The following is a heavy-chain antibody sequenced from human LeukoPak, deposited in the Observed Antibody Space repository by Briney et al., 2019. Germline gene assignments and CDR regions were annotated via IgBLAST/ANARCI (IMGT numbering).Heavy chain of an antibody. J-gene: IGHJ4*02. CDR1: GFTFSSYA. Sequence: GGSLRLSCAASGFTFSSYAMSWVRQAPGKGLEWVSAISGSGGSTYYADSVKGRFTISRDNSKNTLYLQMNSLRDEDTAVYYCAKSIHLEDEYFDYWGQGTLVTVSS. D-gene: IGHD5-18*01. CDR3: AKSIHLEDEYFDY. V-gene: IGHV3-23*01. CDR2: ISGSGGST.